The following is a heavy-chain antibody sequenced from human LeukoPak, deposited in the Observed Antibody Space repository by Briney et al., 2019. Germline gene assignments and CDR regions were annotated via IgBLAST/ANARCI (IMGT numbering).Heavy chain of an antibody. Sequence: SETLSLTCTVSGGSISSYDWSWIRQPAGKGLEWIGRIYTSGSANYNPSLKSRVTMSLDTSKNQFSLKLSSVTAADTAVYYCARSRGIISDSTLDYWGQGTLVTVSS. CDR3: ARSRGIISDSTLDY. V-gene: IGHV4-4*07. D-gene: IGHD6-13*01. J-gene: IGHJ4*02. CDR1: GGSISSYD. CDR2: IYTSGSA.